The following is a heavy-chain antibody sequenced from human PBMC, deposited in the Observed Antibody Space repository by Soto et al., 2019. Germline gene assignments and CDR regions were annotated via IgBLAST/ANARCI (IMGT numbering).Heavy chain of an antibody. CDR3: ARGNYGAGSNQYWYFDL. J-gene: IGHJ2*01. V-gene: IGHV3-21*01. CDR2: ISTSGSSV. Sequence: EVQLAESGGGLVKPGGSLRLSCAASGFTFNTYNMNWVRQAPGKGLEWVSSISTSGSSVHYGDSVKGRFTISRDNAENSLYLQMNSLRAEDTAVYYCARGNYGAGSNQYWYFDLCGRGTMVTVSS. CDR1: GFTFNTYN. D-gene: IGHD3-10*01.